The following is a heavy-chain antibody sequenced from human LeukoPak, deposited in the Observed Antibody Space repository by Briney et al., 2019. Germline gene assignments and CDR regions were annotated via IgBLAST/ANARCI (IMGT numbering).Heavy chain of an antibody. D-gene: IGHD6-6*01. Sequence: GGSLRLSCAASGFTFSSYAMSWVRQAPGKGLEWVSAISGSGGSTYYADSVKGRFTISRDNSKNTLYLQMNSLRAEDTAVYYCAKDSDHLLPRPMPYGMDVWGQGTTVTVSS. CDR3: AKDSDHLLPRPMPYGMDV. CDR2: ISGSGGST. J-gene: IGHJ6*02. CDR1: GFTFSSYA. V-gene: IGHV3-23*01.